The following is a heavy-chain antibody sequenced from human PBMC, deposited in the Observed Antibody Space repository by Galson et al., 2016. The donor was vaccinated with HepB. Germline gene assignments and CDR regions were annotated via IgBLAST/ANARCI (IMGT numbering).Heavy chain of an antibody. CDR2: ITADNGNT. V-gene: IGHV1-18*01. Sequence: VKVSCKASGFPFTTYGISWVRQAPGQGLEWMGWITADNGNTKYAHNLQDRVSMTTATSTSTAYMELRSLRSDDTAVYYCATVLVRRPNYYYGVDVWGQGTTVTVSS. D-gene: IGHD1-1*01. CDR1: GFPFTTYG. CDR3: ATVLVRRPNYYYGVDV. J-gene: IGHJ6*02.